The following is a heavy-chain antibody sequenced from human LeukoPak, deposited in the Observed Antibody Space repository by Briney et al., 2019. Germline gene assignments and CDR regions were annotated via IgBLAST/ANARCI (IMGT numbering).Heavy chain of an antibody. CDR2: ISTSGGTK. J-gene: IGHJ4*02. CDR1: GFTFSSFE. CDR3: ARETYCTSTSCPIGDHFDY. D-gene: IGHD2-2*01. V-gene: IGHV3-48*03. Sequence: GGSLRLSCAASGFTFSSFEMNWVRQAPGRGLEWLSHISTSGGTKYYADSLKGRLTISRDNAKNSLYLHMNSLRAEDTAVYYCARETYCTSTSCPIGDHFDYWGQGTLVTVSS.